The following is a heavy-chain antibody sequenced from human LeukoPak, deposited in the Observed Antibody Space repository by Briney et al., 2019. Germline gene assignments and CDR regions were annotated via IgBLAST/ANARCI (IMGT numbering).Heavy chain of an antibody. D-gene: IGHD2-2*01. J-gene: IGHJ2*01. CDR1: GFTFSSYA. Sequence: SGGSLRLSCAASGFTFSSYAMHWVRQAPGKGLEWVAVISYDGSNKYYADSVKGRFTISRDNSKNTLYLQMNSLRAEDTAVYYCARSPAGAAMSPWYFDLWGRGTLVTVSS. CDR2: ISYDGSNK. CDR3: ARSPAGAAMSPWYFDL. V-gene: IGHV3-30-3*01.